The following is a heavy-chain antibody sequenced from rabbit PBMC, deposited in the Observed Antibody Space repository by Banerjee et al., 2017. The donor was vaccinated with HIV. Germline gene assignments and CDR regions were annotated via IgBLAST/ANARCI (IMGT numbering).Heavy chain of an antibody. CDR3: AISYDDYGGGFNL. Sequence: QEQLEESGGGLVKPEGSLTLTCKASGFDLSSSYYMCWVRQAPGKGLEWIACIYTGDGNTYYASWAKGRFTISKTSSTTVTLQMTSLTAADTATYFCAISYDDYGGGFNLWGQGTLVTVS. J-gene: IGHJ4*01. D-gene: IGHD2-1*01. V-gene: IGHV1S45*01. CDR1: GFDLSSSYY. CDR2: IYTGDGNT.